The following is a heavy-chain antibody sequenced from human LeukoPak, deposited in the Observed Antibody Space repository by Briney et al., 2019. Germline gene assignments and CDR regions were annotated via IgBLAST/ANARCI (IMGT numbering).Heavy chain of an antibody. CDR2: INPNSVGT. D-gene: IGHD3-9*01. Sequence: ASVKVSCKASGYTFTGYYMHWVRQAPGQGLEWMGWINPNSVGTNYAQKFQGRVTMTRDTSISTAYMELRRLRSDDTAVYYCARGSRPVYNLLTGKRYFDYWGQGTLLTVSS. CDR1: GYTFTGYY. V-gene: IGHV1-2*02. CDR3: ARGSRPVYNLLTGKRYFDY. J-gene: IGHJ4*02.